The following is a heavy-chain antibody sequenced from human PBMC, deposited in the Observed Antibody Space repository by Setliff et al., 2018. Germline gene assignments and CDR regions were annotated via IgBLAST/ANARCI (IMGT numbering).Heavy chain of an antibody. Sequence: GGSLRLSCAASGFTFSTYGMHWVRQAPGKGLEWVAYIWYDGSNKYYVYSVKGRFTVSRDNSKDTLYLQMNSQRVEDSAIYYCVCFSWRGCSGDTCYSGDDSFDMWGQGTEVTVSS. CDR2: IWYDGSNK. CDR1: GFTFSTYG. J-gene: IGHJ3*02. V-gene: IGHV3-30*02. D-gene: IGHD2-15*01. CDR3: VCFSWRGCSGDTCYSGDDSFDM.